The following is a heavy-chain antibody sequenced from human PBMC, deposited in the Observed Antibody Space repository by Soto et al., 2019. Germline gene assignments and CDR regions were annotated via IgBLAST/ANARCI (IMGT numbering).Heavy chain of an antibody. J-gene: IGHJ5*02. CDR1: GGTFSSYA. CDR3: AKGSQYSGYAVWANWFDP. D-gene: IGHD5-12*01. Sequence: QVQLVQSGAEVKKPGSSVKVSCKASGGTFSSYAISWVRQAPGQGLEWMGGIIPIFGTANYAQKFQGRVTITADESTSTAYMELSSLRSEDTAVYYCAKGSQYSGYAVWANWFDPWGQGTLVTVSS. CDR2: IIPIFGTA. V-gene: IGHV1-69*01.